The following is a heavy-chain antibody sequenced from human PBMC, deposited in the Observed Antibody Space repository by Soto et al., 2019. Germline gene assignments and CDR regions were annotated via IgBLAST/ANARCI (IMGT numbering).Heavy chain of an antibody. Sequence: ASVKVSCKVSGYTLTELSMHWVRQAPGKGLEWMGGFDPEDGETIYAQKFQGRVTMTEDTSTDTAYMELSSLRSEDTAVYYCATDRSRYYDSSGPWVDLAFDIWGQGTMVTVSS. D-gene: IGHD3-22*01. J-gene: IGHJ3*02. CDR2: FDPEDGET. CDR1: GYTLTELS. V-gene: IGHV1-24*01. CDR3: ATDRSRYYDSSGPWVDLAFDI.